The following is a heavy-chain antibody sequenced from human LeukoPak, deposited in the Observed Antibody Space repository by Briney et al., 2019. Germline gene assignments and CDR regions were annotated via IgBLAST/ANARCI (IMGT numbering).Heavy chain of an antibody. J-gene: IGHJ5*02. Sequence: GGSLRLSCAASGFTFSSYGMSWVRQAPGKGLEWVSAISGSGGSTYYADSVKGRFTISRDNSKNTLYLQMNSLRAEDTAVYYCAKVTQQLVFRRFDPWGQGTLVTVSS. CDR2: ISGSGGST. CDR3: AKVTQQLVFRRFDP. CDR1: GFTFSSYG. V-gene: IGHV3-23*01. D-gene: IGHD6-13*01.